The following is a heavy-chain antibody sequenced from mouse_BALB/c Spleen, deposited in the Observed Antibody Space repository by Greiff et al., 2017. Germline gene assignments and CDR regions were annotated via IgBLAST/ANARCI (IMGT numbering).Heavy chain of an antibody. CDR3: ARSLLRSYYYAMDY. CDR1: GYTFSSYW. J-gene: IGHJ4*01. Sequence: QVQLQQSGAELMKPGASVKISCKATGYTFSSYWIEWVKQRPGHGLEWIGEILPGSGSTNYNEKFKGKATFTADTSSNTAYMQLSSLTSEDSAVYYCARSLLRSYYYAMDYWGQGTSVTVSS. CDR2: ILPGSGST. D-gene: IGHD1-1*01. V-gene: IGHV1-9*01.